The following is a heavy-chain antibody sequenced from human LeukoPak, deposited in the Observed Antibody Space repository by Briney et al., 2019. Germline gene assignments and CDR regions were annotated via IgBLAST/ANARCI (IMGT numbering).Heavy chain of an antibody. CDR1: GFTFSSYG. CDR2: IWYDGSNK. J-gene: IGHJ4*02. Sequence: GGSLRLSCAASGFTFSSYGMHWVRQAPGKGLEWVAVIWYDGSNKYYADSVKGRFTISRDNSKNTLYLQMNSLRAEDTAVYYCEKGRDGYSLDYWGQGPLVTVSS. V-gene: IGHV3-33*06. CDR3: EKGRDGYSLDY. D-gene: IGHD5-24*01.